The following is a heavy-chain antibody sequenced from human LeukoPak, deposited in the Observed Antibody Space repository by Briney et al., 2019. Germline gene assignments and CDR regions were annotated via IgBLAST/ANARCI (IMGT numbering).Heavy chain of an antibody. Sequence: GGSLRLSCAASGFTFSSYAMHWVRQAPGKGLEWVAVISNDGSNKYYADSVKGRFTLSRDSSKNTLYLQMNSLRTEDTAVYYCAKDPNWGTYYYYYYYMDVWGKGTTVTVSS. V-gene: IGHV3-30*04. J-gene: IGHJ6*03. CDR2: ISNDGSNK. D-gene: IGHD7-27*01. CDR1: GFTFSSYA. CDR3: AKDPNWGTYYYYYYYMDV.